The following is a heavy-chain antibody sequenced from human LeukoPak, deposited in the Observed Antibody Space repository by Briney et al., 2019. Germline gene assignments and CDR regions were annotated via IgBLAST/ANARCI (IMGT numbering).Heavy chain of an antibody. J-gene: IGHJ4*02. V-gene: IGHV1-18*01. D-gene: IGHD3-22*01. CDR1: GYTFTSYG. CDR2: ISAYNGNT. CDR3: ARDGPNDSSGYYYLD. Sequence: ASVKVSCKASGYTFTSYGISWVRQAPGQGLEWMGWISAYNGNTNYAQKLQGRVTMTTDTSTSTAYMELRSLRSDDTDVYYCARDGPNDSSGYYYLDWGQGTLVTVSS.